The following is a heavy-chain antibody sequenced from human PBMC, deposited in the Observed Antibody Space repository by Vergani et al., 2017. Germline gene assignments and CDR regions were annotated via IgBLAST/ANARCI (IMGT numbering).Heavy chain of an antibody. D-gene: IGHD3-22*01. CDR1: GFTFSSYS. J-gene: IGHJ3*02. V-gene: IGHV3-21*01. CDR3: ARDKAVVVNDAFDI. Sequence: EVQLVESGGGLVKPGGSLRLSCAASGFTFSSYSMNWVRQAPGKGLEWVSSISSSSSYIYYADSVKGRFTISRDNAKNSLYLQMNSLRAEDTAVYYCARDKAVVVNDAFDIGGQGTMVTVSS. CDR2: ISSSSSYI.